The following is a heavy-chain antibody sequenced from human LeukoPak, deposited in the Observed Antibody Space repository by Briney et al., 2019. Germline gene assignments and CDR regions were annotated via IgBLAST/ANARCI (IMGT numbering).Heavy chain of an antibody. CDR3: ARGTWNLIFGYYYGMDV. Sequence: SETLSLTCAVYGGSFSGYYWSWIRQPPGKGLEWIGEINHSGSTNYNPSLKSRVTISVDTPKKQFSLKLSSVTAADAAVYYCARGTWNLIFGYYYGMDVWGQGTTVTVSS. V-gene: IGHV4-34*01. CDR1: GGSFSGYY. D-gene: IGHD1-1*01. J-gene: IGHJ6*02. CDR2: INHSGST.